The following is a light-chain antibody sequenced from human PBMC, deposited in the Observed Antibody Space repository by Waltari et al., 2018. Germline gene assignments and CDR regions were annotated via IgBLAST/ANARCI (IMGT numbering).Light chain of an antibody. CDR3: CSYAGDSTYV. Sequence: QSALTQPASVSGSPGQSLTISCTGSSSDIGIYNLVSWYQHHPGKVPKLLIYEVSERPSGVSGPFSGSKSCNTASLTLSDLQPEDGADYYCCSYAGDSTYVFGTGTKVTVL. CDR2: EVS. CDR1: SSDIGIYNL. V-gene: IGLV2-23*02. J-gene: IGLJ1*01.